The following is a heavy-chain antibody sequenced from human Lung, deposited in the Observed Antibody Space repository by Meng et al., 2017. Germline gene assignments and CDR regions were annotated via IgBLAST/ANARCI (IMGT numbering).Heavy chain of an antibody. V-gene: IGHV4-34*02. CDR2: IIESGST. CDR1: GGSFSGYF. D-gene: IGHD6-19*01. Sequence: QVQLQQWCAGLLKPSETPSLTCAGYGGSFSGYFLSWIRQPPGKGLEWIGEIIESGSTNYNPSLKSRVNISVDTSKNQFSLRVTSVTAADRAVYYCVRRTYSSGWYFDYWGQGTLVTVSS. CDR3: VRRTYSSGWYFDY. J-gene: IGHJ4*02.